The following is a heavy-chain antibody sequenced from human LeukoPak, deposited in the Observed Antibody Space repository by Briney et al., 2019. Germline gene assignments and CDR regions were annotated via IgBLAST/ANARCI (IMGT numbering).Heavy chain of an antibody. Sequence: SETLSLTCTVSGGSISSYYWSWLRQPPGKGLEWIGYIYYSGSTNYNPSLKSRVTISVDTSKNQFSLKLSSVTAADTAVYYCARVNPFYDILTGYYPGSYYYGMDVWGKGTTVTVSS. D-gene: IGHD3-9*01. V-gene: IGHV4-59*01. CDR3: ARVNPFYDILTGYYPGSYYYGMDV. CDR2: IYYSGST. CDR1: GGSISSYY. J-gene: IGHJ6*04.